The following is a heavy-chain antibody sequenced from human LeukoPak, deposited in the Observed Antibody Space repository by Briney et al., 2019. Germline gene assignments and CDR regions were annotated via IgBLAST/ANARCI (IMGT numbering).Heavy chain of an antibody. CDR3: ARDSYDSSGNYLDY. CDR1: GGTFSSYA. D-gene: IGHD3-22*01. CDR2: ISGYNDNT. J-gene: IGHJ4*02. V-gene: IGHV1-18*01. Sequence: GASVKVSCKASGGTFSSYAISWVRQAPGQGLEWMGWISGYNDNTNYAQKVQGRVTMTTDTSTSTAYMELRSLRSDDTAVYYCARDSYDSSGNYLDYWGQGTLVTVSS.